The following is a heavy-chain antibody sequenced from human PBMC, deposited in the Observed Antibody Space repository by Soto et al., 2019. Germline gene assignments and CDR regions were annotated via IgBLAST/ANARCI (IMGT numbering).Heavy chain of an antibody. D-gene: IGHD6-6*01. V-gene: IGHV4-31*02. CDR1: GDSITCRGYY. Sequence: QVQLQESGPGLVKPSQTLSLICSVSGDSITCRGYYWSWIRQRPGKGLEWIGYIYYNSNTYYRPSLTSRVTMSLNTSKNPFTLKLSSVTAADTDVSHSARGPSSLSLRKFFFAFWGQGSLVTVSS. CDR2: IYYNSNT. J-gene: IGHJ4*02. CDR3: ARGPSSLSLRKFFFAF.